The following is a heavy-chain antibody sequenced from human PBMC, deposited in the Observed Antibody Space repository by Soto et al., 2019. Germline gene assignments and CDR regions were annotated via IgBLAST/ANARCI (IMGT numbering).Heavy chain of an antibody. CDR2: IYYSGST. CDR3: ARDGGGYNFFDY. V-gene: IGHV4-61*01. CDR1: GGSVSSGSYY. D-gene: IGHD5-12*01. J-gene: IGHJ4*02. Sequence: WETLSLTCTVSGGSVSSGSYYWSWIRQPPGKGLEWIGYIYYSGSTNYNPSLKSRVTISVDTSKNQFSLKLSSVTAADTAVYYCARDGGGYNFFDYWGQGTLVTVSS.